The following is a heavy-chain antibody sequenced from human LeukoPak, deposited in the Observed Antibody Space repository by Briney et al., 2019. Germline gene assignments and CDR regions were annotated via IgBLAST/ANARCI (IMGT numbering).Heavy chain of an antibody. V-gene: IGHV4-59*01. D-gene: IGHD1-26*01. J-gene: IGHJ4*02. Sequence: PSETLSLTCTVSGGSISSYYWSWIRQPPGKGLEWIGYIYYSGSTNYNPSLKSRVAISVDTSKNQFSLKLSSVTAADTAVYYCARIYSGSPRDYWGQGTLVTVSS. CDR1: GGSISSYY. CDR3: ARIYSGSPRDY. CDR2: IYYSGST.